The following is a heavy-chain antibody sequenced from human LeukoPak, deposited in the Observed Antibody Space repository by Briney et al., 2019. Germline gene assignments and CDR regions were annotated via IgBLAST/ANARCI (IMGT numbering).Heavy chain of an antibody. CDR2: ISGSGGST. V-gene: IGHV3-23*01. CDR1: GFTFSNYA. CDR3: ARTTVTDYYFYYAMDV. D-gene: IGHD4-17*01. J-gene: IGHJ6*02. Sequence: GGSLSLSCAAAGFTFSNYAMSWVRQAPGKGLEWVSTISGSGGSTSYADSVKGRLTISRDNSKNTLFLQMISLRAEDTTVYFCARTTVTDYYFYYAMDVWGQGTTVTVSS.